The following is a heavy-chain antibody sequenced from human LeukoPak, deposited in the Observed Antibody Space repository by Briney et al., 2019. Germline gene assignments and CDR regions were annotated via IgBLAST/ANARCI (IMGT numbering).Heavy chain of an antibody. J-gene: IGHJ4*02. Sequence: SQTLSLTCTVSGGSISSGGYYWSWIRQHPGKGLEWIGYIYYSGSTNYNPSLKSRVTISVDTSKNQFSLKLSSVTAADTAVYYCARNQGIAVAEAYFDYWGQGTLVTVSS. CDR1: GGSISSGGYY. CDR2: IYYSGST. D-gene: IGHD6-19*01. CDR3: ARNQGIAVAEAYFDY. V-gene: IGHV4-31*03.